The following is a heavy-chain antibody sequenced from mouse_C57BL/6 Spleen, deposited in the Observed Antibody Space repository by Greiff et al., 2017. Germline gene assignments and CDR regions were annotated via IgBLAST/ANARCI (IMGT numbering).Heavy chain of an antibody. CDR2: ISSGSSTI. CDR1: GFTFSDYG. J-gene: IGHJ1*03. V-gene: IGHV5-17*01. D-gene: IGHD1-1*01. CDR3: ARGDGSSPDWYFGV. Sequence: DVHLVESGGGLVKPGGSLKLSCAASGFTFSDYGMHWVRQAPEKGLEWVAYISSGSSTIYYADTVKGRFTITRDNAKNTLFLQLTSLRSEDTAMYYCARGDGSSPDWYFGVWGTGATVTVSS.